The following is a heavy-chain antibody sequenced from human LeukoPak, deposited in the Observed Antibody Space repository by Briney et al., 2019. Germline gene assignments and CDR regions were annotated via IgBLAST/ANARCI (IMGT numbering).Heavy chain of an antibody. D-gene: IGHD3-3*01. J-gene: IGHJ6*02. Sequence: GGSLRLSCAASGFTFSSYAMHWVRQAPGKGLEWVAVISYDGSNKYYADSVMGRFTISRDNSKNTLYLQMNSLRAEDTAVYYCAKVYYDFWSGYLSSYYYYYYGMDVWGQGTTVTVSS. V-gene: IGHV3-30-3*01. CDR3: AKVYYDFWSGYLSSYYYYYYGMDV. CDR2: ISYDGSNK. CDR1: GFTFSSYA.